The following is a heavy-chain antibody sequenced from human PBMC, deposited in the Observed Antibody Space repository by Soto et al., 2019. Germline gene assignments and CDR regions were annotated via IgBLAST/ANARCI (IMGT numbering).Heavy chain of an antibody. CDR2: IYYSGST. D-gene: IGHD4-4*01. J-gene: IGHJ6*02. CDR1: GVSISSSSYY. V-gene: IGHV4-39*01. Sequence: SETLSLTCTVSGVSISSSSYYWGWIRQPPGKGLEWIGSIYYSGSTYYNPSLKSRVTISVDTSKNQFSLKLSSVTAADTAVYYCASTVTRRNYYYGMDVWGQGTTVTVSS. CDR3: ASTVTRRNYYYGMDV.